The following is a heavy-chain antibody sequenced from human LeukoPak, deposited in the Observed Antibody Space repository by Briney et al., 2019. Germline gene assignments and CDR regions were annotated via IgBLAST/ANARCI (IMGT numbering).Heavy chain of an antibody. J-gene: IGHJ4*02. D-gene: IGHD3-22*01. CDR3: ARRALHNDNSDYYFAY. Sequence: GESLKISCKGSGYIFSNYWIGWVRQMPGKGLEWMGIIYPGEYDIRYSPSFQGQVTISADKSISTAYLQWSSLKASDTAMYYCARRALHNDNSDYYFAYWGQGTLVTVSS. V-gene: IGHV5-51*01. CDR1: GYIFSNYW. CDR2: IYPGEYDI.